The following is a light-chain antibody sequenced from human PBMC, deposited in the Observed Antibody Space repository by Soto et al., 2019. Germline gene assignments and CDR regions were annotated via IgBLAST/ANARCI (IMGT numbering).Light chain of an antibody. CDR2: DVS. Sequence: QSALTQPASVSGSPGQSITISCTGTSSDVGGYNYVSWYQQHPGKAPKLMIYDVSNRPSGVSNRFSGSKSSNTASLTISGLQAEDEADYYCSSYRSRSTLLYVFGTGTKLTVL. V-gene: IGLV2-14*01. J-gene: IGLJ1*01. CDR1: SSDVGGYNY. CDR3: SSYRSRSTLLYV.